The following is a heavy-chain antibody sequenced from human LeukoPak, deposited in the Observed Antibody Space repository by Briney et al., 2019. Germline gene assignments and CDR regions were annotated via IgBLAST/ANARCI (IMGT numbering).Heavy chain of an antibody. V-gene: IGHV3-7*01. D-gene: IGHD3-9*01. CDR1: GFTFSSYW. CDR3: ARGDILTGSDWFDP. CDR2: IKQDGSEK. J-gene: IGHJ5*02. Sequence: TGGSLRLSCAASGFTFSSYWMSWVRQAPGKGLEWVANIKQDGSEKYYVDSVKGRFTISRDNAKNSLYLQMNSLRAEDTAVYYCARGDILTGSDWFDPWGQGTPVTVSS.